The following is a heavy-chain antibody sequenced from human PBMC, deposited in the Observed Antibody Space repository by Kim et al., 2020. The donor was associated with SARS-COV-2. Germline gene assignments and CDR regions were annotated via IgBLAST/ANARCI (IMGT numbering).Heavy chain of an antibody. Sequence: SETLSLTCAVYGGSFSGYYWSWIRQPPGKGLEWIGEINHSGSTNYNPSLKSRVTISVDTSKNQFSLKLSSVTAADTAVYYCARVWVEYSSSWGQGTLVTVSS. CDR3: ARVWVEYSSS. J-gene: IGHJ5*02. CDR1: GGSFSGYY. D-gene: IGHD6-6*01. CDR2: INHSGST. V-gene: IGHV4-34*01.